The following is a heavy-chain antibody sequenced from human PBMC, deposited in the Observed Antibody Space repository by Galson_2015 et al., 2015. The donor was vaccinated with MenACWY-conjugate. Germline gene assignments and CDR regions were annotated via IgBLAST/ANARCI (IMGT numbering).Heavy chain of an antibody. Sequence: SLRLSCAASGFIFSSYSMNWVRQAPGKGLEWVSSIGSSGSDIYYGDSVKGRFTISRDNAKNSVFLQMNSLRDEDTAVYYCARGIGDYVDGSGDCWGQGTLVTVSS. V-gene: IGHV3-21*01. J-gene: IGHJ4*02. CDR2: IGSSGSDI. CDR1: GFIFSSYS. CDR3: ARGIGDYVDGSGDC. D-gene: IGHD4-17*01.